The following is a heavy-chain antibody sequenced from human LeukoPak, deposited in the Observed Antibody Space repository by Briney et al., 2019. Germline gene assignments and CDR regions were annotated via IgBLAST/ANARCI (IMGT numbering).Heavy chain of an antibody. CDR1: GYTFNIYG. J-gene: IGHJ4*02. Sequence: ASVMVSCKASGYTFNIYGISWVRQAPGQGLEWMGWISTYDGHTNYAHGLQGRLTMTADTSTTTAYMELRSLRHDDSAVYFCARHQVTVYSDTSGYSDFDYWGQGTLVTVSS. D-gene: IGHD3-22*01. V-gene: IGHV1-18*01. CDR2: ISTYDGHT. CDR3: ARHQVTVYSDTSGYSDFDY.